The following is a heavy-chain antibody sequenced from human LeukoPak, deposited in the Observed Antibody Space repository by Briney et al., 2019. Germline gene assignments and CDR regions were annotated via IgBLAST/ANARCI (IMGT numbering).Heavy chain of an antibody. CDR1: GFTVSSNY. J-gene: IGHJ4*02. V-gene: IGHV3-53*01. CDR2: IYSGGST. D-gene: IGHD2-15*01. CDR3: ARVSWAAGLDY. Sequence: GGSLRLSCAASGFTVSSNYMSWVRQAPGKGLEWVSVIYSGGSTYYAGSVKGRFTISRDNSKNTLYLQMNSLRAEDTAVYYCARVSWAAGLDYWGQGTLVTVSP.